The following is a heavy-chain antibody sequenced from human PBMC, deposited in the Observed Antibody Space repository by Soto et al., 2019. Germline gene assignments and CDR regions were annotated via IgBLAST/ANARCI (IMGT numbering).Heavy chain of an antibody. CDR3: VRSDGYNFNWLSS. D-gene: IGHD2-21*01. V-gene: IGHV1-8*01. CDR1: GYTFATYD. Sequence: QVQLVQSGAEVKTPGASVKVSCKASGYTFATYDFNWVRQAPGQGLEWMGWMNPNSGNTGYAKKFQGRLTMTSDTAVSVAHLELSGRGNEDASVYYSVRSDGYNFNWLSSWGQGTLVTVS. CDR2: MNPNSGNT. J-gene: IGHJ5*01.